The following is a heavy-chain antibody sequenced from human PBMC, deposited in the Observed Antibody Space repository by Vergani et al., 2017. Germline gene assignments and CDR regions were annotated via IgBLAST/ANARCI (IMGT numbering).Heavy chain of an antibody. CDR1: GDSINTADY. V-gene: IGHV4-38-2*01. CDR2: VYHSGST. J-gene: IGHJ4*02. D-gene: IGHD6-25*01. CDR3: ANNSSGGFFDN. Sequence: QVHLQESGPGLVKPSETLSLTCRVSGDSINTADYWGWIRKPPGKGLEWIGSVYHSGSTSYNPSLQSRVTISVDTSKNQFSLNLNSMTAADTAIYYCANNSSGGFFDNWGQGALVTVSS.